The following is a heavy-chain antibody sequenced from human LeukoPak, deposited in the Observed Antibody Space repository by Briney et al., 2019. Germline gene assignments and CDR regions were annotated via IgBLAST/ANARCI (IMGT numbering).Heavy chain of an antibody. CDR2: INHSGST. J-gene: IGHJ3*02. CDR3: ARGPPYDAFDI. V-gene: IGHV4-34*01. CDR1: GGSFSGYY. Sequence: PSETPSLTCAVYGGSFSGYYWSWIRQPPGKGLEWIGEINHSGSTNYNPSLKSRVTISVDTSKNQFSLKLSSVTAADTAVYYCARGPPYDAFDIWGQGTMVTVSS.